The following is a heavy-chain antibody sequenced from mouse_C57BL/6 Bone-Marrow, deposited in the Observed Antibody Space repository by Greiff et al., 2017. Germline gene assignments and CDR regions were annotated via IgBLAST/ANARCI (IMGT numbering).Heavy chain of an antibody. J-gene: IGHJ1*03. D-gene: IGHD3-3*01. Sequence: QVTLKESGPGILQSSQTLSLTCSFSGFSLSTSGMGVSWIRQPSGKGLEWLAHIYWDDDKRYNPSLKSRLTISKDTSRKQVFLKITSVDTADTATYYCARKGGTLGYFDVWGTGTTVTVSS. CDR2: IYWDDDK. CDR1: GFSLSTSGMG. V-gene: IGHV8-12*01. CDR3: ARKGGTLGYFDV.